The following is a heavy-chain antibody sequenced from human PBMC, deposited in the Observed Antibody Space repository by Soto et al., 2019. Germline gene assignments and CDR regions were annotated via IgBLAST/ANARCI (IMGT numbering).Heavy chain of an antibody. CDR2: INSDGNST. D-gene: IGHD2-21*01. J-gene: IGHJ6*02. Sequence: EVQLVESGGGLVQPGGSLRLSCAASGFTFSDYWMHWVRQAPGKGLVWVSRINSDGNSTSYADSVKGRFTISRDNAKNTLYLQMNSLRAEDTAVYYCARRHQIAYYYGTDVWGQGTTVTVSS. V-gene: IGHV3-74*01. CDR1: GFTFSDYW. CDR3: ARRHQIAYYYGTDV.